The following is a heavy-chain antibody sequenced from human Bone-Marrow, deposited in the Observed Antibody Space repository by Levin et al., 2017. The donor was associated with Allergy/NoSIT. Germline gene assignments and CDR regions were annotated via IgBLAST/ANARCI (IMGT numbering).Heavy chain of an antibody. J-gene: IGHJ5*02. CDR3: ARGYDGRYSDSGSYIVMDP. CDR2: INPYSGDT. V-gene: IGHV1-2*02. Sequence: GESLKISCKLSGYSFSDYYIHWVRQAPGQGLEWMGWINPYSGDTNYAHKFRGRVTLTRDTSISTAYMELSGLRPDDTAVFYCARGYDGRYSDSGSYIVMDPWGQGTPVTVSS. D-gene: IGHD3-10*01. CDR1: GYSFSDYY.